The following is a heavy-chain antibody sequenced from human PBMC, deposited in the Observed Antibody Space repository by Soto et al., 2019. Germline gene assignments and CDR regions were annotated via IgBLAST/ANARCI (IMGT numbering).Heavy chain of an antibody. CDR3: ARDVVTAVAGSVNWFDP. CDR2: IRYDGTKK. V-gene: IGHV3-33*01. D-gene: IGHD6-19*01. CDR1: GFSLRTYG. Sequence: QVQLVESGGDVVQSGRSLTLSCAASGFSLRTYGIHWIRRAPGKGLEWVAFIRYDGTKKFYANSVKGRSTISKDNSNNILYLQMSGLRAEDTAVYYCARDVVTAVAGSVNWFDPWGQGTLVIVSS. J-gene: IGHJ5*02.